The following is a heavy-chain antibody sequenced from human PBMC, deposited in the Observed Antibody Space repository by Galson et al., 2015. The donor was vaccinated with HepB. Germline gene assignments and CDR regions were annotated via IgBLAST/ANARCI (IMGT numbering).Heavy chain of an antibody. D-gene: IGHD5-12*01. J-gene: IGHJ4*02. Sequence: PALVKPTQTLTLTCTFSGFSLSTRGVTVAWIRQPPGKALEWLALIYWDDDKRYSPSLKNRLTITKDTSEKQVILTMTNMDPVDTATYYCAHMADTGSDRAFDYWGQGTLVTVSS. CDR1: GFSLSTRGVT. V-gene: IGHV2-5*02. CDR3: AHMADTGSDRAFDY. CDR2: IYWDDDK.